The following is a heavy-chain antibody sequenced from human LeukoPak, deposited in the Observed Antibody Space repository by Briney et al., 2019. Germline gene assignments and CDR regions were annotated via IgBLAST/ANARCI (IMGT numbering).Heavy chain of an antibody. D-gene: IGHD3-22*01. CDR1: GFTFSSYA. V-gene: IGHV3-64*01. CDR2: ISSNGGST. CDR3: AREGSDSPFDY. Sequence: QTGGSLRLSCAASGFTFSSYAMSWVRQAPGKGLEYVSAISSNGGSTYYANSVKGRFTISRDNSKNTLYLQMGSLRAEDMAVYYCAREGSDSPFDYWGQGTLVTVSS. J-gene: IGHJ4*02.